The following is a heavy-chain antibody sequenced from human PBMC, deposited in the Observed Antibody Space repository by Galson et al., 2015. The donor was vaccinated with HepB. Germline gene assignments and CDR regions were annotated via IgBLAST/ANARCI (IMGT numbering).Heavy chain of an antibody. CDR3: ARVGGWASLAYFQH. Sequence: SVKVSCKASGGTFSSYAISWVRQAPGQGLEWMGGIIPIFGTANYAQKFQGRVTITADESTSTAYMELSSLRSEDTAVYYCARVGGWASLAYFQHWGQGTLVTVSS. CDR1: GGTFSSYA. D-gene: IGHD6-19*01. CDR2: IIPIFGTA. J-gene: IGHJ1*01. V-gene: IGHV1-69*13.